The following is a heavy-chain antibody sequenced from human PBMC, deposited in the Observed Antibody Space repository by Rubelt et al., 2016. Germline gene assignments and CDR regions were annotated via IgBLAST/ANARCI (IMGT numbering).Heavy chain of an antibody. CDR1: GYTFTSYG. J-gene: IGHJ3*01. CDR3: ARRDGYNWDDAFDF. Sequence: QVQLVQSGAEVKKPGASVKVSCKASGYTFTSYGISWVRQAPGQGLEWMGWISAYNGNTNYAQKIQVMGTMTTDTSTSTAYMELRSLRSDDTAVYYCARRDGYNWDDAFDFWGQGTMVTVSS. D-gene: IGHD5-24*01. CDR2: ISAYNGNT. V-gene: IGHV1-18*01.